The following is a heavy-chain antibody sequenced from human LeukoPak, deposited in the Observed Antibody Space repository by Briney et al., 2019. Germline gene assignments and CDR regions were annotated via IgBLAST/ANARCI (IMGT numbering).Heavy chain of an antibody. V-gene: IGHV6-1*01. Sequence: SQTLSLTCAISGDSVSSNSATWNWIRQSPSRGLEWLGRTYYRSKWYSDYAVSVKSRITINPDTSKNQFSLQLNSVTPEDTAVYYCARGLVPEGHHYYYYMDVWGKETTVTVSS. CDR2: TYYRSKWYS. CDR1: GDSVSSNSAT. CDR3: ARGLVPEGHHYYYYMDV. J-gene: IGHJ6*03. D-gene: IGHD3-9*01.